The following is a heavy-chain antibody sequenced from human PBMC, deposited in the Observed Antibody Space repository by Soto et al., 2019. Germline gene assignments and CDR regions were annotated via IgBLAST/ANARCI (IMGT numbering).Heavy chain of an antibody. CDR1: GYTFSNFG. CDR3: ARCYCSVGSCYTCWHFDL. V-gene: IGHV1-18*01. CDR2: IGPHNGNT. J-gene: IGHJ2*01. Sequence: QVQLVQSAAEVKKPGASVKVSCKASGYTFSNFGLSWVRQAPGQGLEWMGWIGPHNGNTDHAQKFQDRVTMTTDTSTNTAYMERRGLTSDDTAVYYCARCYCSVGSCYTCWHFDLWGRGTLVTVSS. D-gene: IGHD2-15*01.